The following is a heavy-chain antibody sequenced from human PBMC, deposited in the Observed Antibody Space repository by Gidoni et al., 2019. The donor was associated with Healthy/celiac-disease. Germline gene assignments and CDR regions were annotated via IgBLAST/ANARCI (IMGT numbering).Heavy chain of an antibody. V-gene: IGHV3-23*01. J-gene: IGHJ4*02. D-gene: IGHD3-10*01. CDR3: AKAGGPYGSGRRYYFDY. Sequence: EVQLLASGGGLVQPGGSLRLSCAASGFTFSSYAMSWVRQAPGKGLEWVSAISGSGGSTYYADSVKGRFTISRDNSKNTLYLQMNSLRAEDTAVYYCAKAGGPYGSGRRYYFDYWGQGTLVTVSS. CDR1: GFTFSSYA. CDR2: ISGSGGST.